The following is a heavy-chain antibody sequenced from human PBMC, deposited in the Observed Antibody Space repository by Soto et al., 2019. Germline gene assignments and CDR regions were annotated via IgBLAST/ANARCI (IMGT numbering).Heavy chain of an antibody. J-gene: IGHJ4*02. CDR1: GFTFTNAW. Sequence: VQLVESGGGLVQPGGSLTLSCAGSGFTFTNAWMNWVRQAPGKGLEWVGRVKSKTHGGTTDYAAPVKGRFTISRDDSKNTLYLQMNSLKTEDTALYYCTSYYYSYWGQGTLVTVSS. CDR3: TSYYYSY. CDR2: VKSKTHGGTT. D-gene: IGHD3-10*01. V-gene: IGHV3-15*07.